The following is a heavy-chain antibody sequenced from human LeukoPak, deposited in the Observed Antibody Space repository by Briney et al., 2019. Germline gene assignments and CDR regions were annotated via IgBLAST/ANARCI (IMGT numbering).Heavy chain of an antibody. J-gene: IGHJ1*01. V-gene: IGHV3-30-3*01. D-gene: IGHD3-22*01. CDR2: ISYDGSNK. CDR3: ARERLDSSGYYYGYFQH. CDR1: GFTFSSYA. Sequence: GGSLRLSCAASGFTFSSYAMHWVRQAPGKGLEWVAVISYDGSNKYYADSAKGRFTISRDNSKNTLYLQMNSLRAEDTAVYYCARERLDSSGYYYGYFQHWGQGTLVTVSS.